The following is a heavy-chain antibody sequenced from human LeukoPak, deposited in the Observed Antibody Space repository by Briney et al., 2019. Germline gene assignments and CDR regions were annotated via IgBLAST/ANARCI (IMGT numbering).Heavy chain of an antibody. Sequence: PSGTLSLTCAVSGGSISSSNWWSWVRQPPGKGLEWIGEIYHSGSTNYNSSLKSRVTISVDTSKNQFSLKLSSMTAADTAVYYCASDKGYSNNYFDYWGQGTLVTVSS. CDR3: ASDKGYSNNYFDY. V-gene: IGHV4-4*02. D-gene: IGHD6-13*01. CDR1: GGSISSSNW. J-gene: IGHJ4*02. CDR2: IYHSGST.